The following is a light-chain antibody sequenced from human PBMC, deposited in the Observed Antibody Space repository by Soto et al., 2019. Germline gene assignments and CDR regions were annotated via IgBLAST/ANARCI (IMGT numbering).Light chain of an antibody. CDR1: RGVSTW. CDR3: QQTKSLPPT. J-gene: IGKJ5*01. CDR2: GAS. V-gene: IGKV1-12*01. Sequence: DIQMTQSPSSVSASVGDRVTITCRASRGVSTWLGWYQQKPGRAPKLLIYGASNLENGVTSRFSGSGSGTGFTLTISSLQPEDFATYYCQQTKSLPPTLGQGTRLEIK.